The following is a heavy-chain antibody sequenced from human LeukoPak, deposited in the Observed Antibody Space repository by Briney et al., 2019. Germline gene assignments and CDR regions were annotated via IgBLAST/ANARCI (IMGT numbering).Heavy chain of an antibody. CDR2: ISASGGRT. CDR3: AKQRPYYDFWGPFDY. J-gene: IGHJ4*02. CDR1: GFTLRSCA. D-gene: IGHD3/OR15-3a*01. V-gene: IGHV3-23*01. Sequence: GGSLRLSCAAFGFTLRSCAMSWVRQAPGKGPEWVAIISASGGRTYHADSVQGRFIISRDTSDNTVYLHMNSLRAEDTAVYYCAKQRPYYDFWGPFDYWGQGIPVLVSS.